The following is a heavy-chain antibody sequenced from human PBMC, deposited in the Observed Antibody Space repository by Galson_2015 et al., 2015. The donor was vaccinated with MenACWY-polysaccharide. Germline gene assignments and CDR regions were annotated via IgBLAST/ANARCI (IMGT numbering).Heavy chain of an antibody. J-gene: IGHJ4*02. V-gene: IGHV3-7*01. D-gene: IGHD3-3*01. CDR3: ARLISRQVYDL. CDR2: IKQDESEK. CDR1: GFTFSTYW. Sequence: SLRLSCAASGFTFSTYWMSWVRQAPGKGLEWVANIKQDESEKYYVDSVKGRFTTARDNAKNSLFLQMNSLRAEDTAVYYCARLISRQVYDLWGQGTLVTVSS.